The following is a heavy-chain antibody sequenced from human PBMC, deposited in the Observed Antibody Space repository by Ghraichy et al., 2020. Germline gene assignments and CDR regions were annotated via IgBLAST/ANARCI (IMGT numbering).Heavy chain of an antibody. CDR2: IYYSGST. J-gene: IGHJ6*02. D-gene: IGHD4-17*01. V-gene: IGHV4-39*01. CDR3: ARQSGDHYGMDV. CDR1: GGSISSSSYY. Sequence: SETLSLTCTVSGGSISSSSYYWGWIRQPPGKGLEWIGSIYYSGSTYYNPSLKSRVTISVDTSKNQFSLKLSSVTAADTAVYYCARQSGDHYGMDVWGQGTTVTVSS.